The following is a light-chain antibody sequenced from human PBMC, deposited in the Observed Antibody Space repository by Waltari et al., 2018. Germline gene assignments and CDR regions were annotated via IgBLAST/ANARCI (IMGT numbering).Light chain of an antibody. Sequence: DMVLTQSPATLSLSPGEGAPPSCRASQRVSSYLAWYQQKPGQSPRLLIHDATNRATGIPARFGGSGSGTDFTLTISSLEPEDFAVYFCQQRGSWPITFGQGTRLEIK. J-gene: IGKJ5*01. V-gene: IGKV3-11*01. CDR3: QQRGSWPIT. CDR1: QRVSSY. CDR2: DAT.